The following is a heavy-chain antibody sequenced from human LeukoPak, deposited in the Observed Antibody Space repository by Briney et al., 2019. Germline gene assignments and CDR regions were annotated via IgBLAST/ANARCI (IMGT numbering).Heavy chain of an antibody. V-gene: IGHV3-11*05. CDR3: ARDRVTRGYSYGIPLYGMDV. CDR2: ISGSSTKT. J-gene: IGHJ6*02. Sequence: PGGSLRLSCAVSGFSFSDYYMSWIRQPPGKGLEWVSYISGSSTKTNYADSVKGRFTISRDNSKNTLYLQMDSLRAEDTAMYYCARDRVTRGYSYGIPLYGMDVWGQGTSVTVSS. D-gene: IGHD5-18*01. CDR1: GFSFSDYY.